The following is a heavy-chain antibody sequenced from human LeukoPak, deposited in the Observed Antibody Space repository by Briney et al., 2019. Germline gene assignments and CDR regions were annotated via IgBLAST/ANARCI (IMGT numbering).Heavy chain of an antibody. CDR2: ISAYNGNT. V-gene: IGHV1-18*01. Sequence: ASVKVSCKASGYTFTSYGISWVRRAPGQGLEWMGWISAYNGNTNYAQKLQGRVTMTTDTSTSTAYMELRSLRSDDTAVYYCAGPTVTTRRYYYYGMDVWGQGTTVTVSS. J-gene: IGHJ6*02. D-gene: IGHD4-17*01. CDR1: GYTFTSYG. CDR3: AGPTVTTRRYYYYGMDV.